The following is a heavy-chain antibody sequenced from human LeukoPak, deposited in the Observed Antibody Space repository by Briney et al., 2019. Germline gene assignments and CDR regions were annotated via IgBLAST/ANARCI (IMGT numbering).Heavy chain of an antibody. D-gene: IGHD4-23*01. V-gene: IGHV4-61*02. CDR1: GGSISSGSYY. Sequence: SETLSLTCTVSGGSISSGSYYWSWIRQPAGKGLEWIGRIYTSGSTNYNPSLKSRVTISVDTSKNQFSLKLSSVTAADTAVYYCARVSYGSNIHYWGQGTLVTVSS. CDR3: ARVSYGSNIHY. J-gene: IGHJ4*02. CDR2: IYTSGST.